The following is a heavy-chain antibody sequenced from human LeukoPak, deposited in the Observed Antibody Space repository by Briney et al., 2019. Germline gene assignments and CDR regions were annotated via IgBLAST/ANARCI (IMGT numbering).Heavy chain of an antibody. J-gene: IGHJ4*02. V-gene: IGHV3-11*01. CDR1: GFSFSDYY. D-gene: IGHD2-2*01. CDR3: VRDPWGSRGY. CDR2: ISDSGSTI. Sequence: GGSLRLSSAASGFSFSDYYMGWIRQAPGKGPEWVSHISDSGSTINYADSVKGRFTISRDNTKKSLFLQMNSLRAEDTAVYYCVRDPWGSRGYWGQGTLVTVSS.